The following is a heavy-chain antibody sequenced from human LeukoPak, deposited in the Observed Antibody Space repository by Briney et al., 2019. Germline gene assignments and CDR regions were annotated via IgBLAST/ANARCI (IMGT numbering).Heavy chain of an antibody. V-gene: IGHV4-34*01. CDR3: ARGRLFYGSGSNGPQPRAPEAFDI. CDR1: GGSFSGYY. D-gene: IGHD3-10*01. CDR2: INHSGST. J-gene: IGHJ3*02. Sequence: PSETLSLTCAVHGGSFSGYYWSWIRQPPGKGLEWIGEINHSGSTNYNPSLKSRVTISVDTSKNQFSLKLSSVTAADTAVYYCARGRLFYGSGSNGPQPRAPEAFDIWGQGTMVTVSS.